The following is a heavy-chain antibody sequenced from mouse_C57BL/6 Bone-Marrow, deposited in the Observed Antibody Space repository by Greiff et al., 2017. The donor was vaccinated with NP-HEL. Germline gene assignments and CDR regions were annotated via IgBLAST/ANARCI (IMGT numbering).Heavy chain of an antibody. CDR2: INPGGGDT. CDR3: ARSVYYGAPFDC. V-gene: IGHV1-7*01. D-gene: IGHD2-13*01. Sequence: QVQLQQSGAELAKPGASVKLSCKASGYTFTSYWMHWVKQRPGQGLEWIGHINPGGGDTKYNQKFKDKATLTADKSSSTAYMQLSSLTFEDSAVYYCARSVYYGAPFDCGGRGTALTVS. J-gene: IGHJ2*01. CDR1: GYTFTSYW.